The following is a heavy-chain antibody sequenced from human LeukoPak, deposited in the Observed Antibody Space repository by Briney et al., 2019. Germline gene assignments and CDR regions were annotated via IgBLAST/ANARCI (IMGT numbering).Heavy chain of an antibody. D-gene: IGHD3-22*01. CDR1: GFSFSSFS. J-gene: IGHJ4*02. CDR2: ISSEGSKK. Sequence: PGGSLRLSCAASGFSFSSFSIHWVRQALGKGLEWVAVISSEGSKKFYADSVEGRFTISRDNSKNTVYLQMNSLGAEDTAVYYCAREPHYYDGSGYYTPYTDYWGQGTLVTVSA. V-gene: IGHV3-30-3*01. CDR3: AREPHYYDGSGYYTPYTDY.